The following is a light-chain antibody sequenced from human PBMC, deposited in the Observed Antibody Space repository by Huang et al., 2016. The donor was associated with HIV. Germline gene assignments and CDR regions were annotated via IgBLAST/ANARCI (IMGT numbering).Light chain of an antibody. Sequence: EIVMTQSPATLSVSPVKRATLSCRASQTVSTNLAWYQQKPGQAPRLLIFAASTRATGTAARFSGSGSGTEFTLTISSLESEDFALYYCQQYYSWPYTFGQGTRLEIK. V-gene: IGKV3-15*01. CDR3: QQYYSWPYT. J-gene: IGKJ2*01. CDR2: AAS. CDR1: QTVSTN.